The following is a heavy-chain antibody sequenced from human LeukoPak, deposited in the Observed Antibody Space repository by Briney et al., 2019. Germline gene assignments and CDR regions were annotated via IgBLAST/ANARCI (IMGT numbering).Heavy chain of an antibody. CDR1: GFTFSSYW. CDR2: INTDGRST. J-gene: IGHJ4*02. V-gene: IGHV3-74*01. D-gene: IGHD6-25*01. Sequence: GGSLRLSCAASGFTFSSYWMHWVRQAPGKGLVWVSRINTDGRSTTYVDSVKGRFTISRDNAKNTLYLQMNSLRAEDTAVYYCARLAVDSSDFWGQGTLVTVSS. CDR3: ARLAVDSSDF.